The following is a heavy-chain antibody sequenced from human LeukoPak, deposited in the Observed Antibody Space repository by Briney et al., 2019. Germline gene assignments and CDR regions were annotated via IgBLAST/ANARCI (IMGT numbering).Heavy chain of an antibody. Sequence: GGSLRLSCAASGFTFSSYGMHWVRQAPGKGLEWVAFIRYDGSNKYYADSVKGRFTISRDNSKNTLYLQMNSLRAEDTAVYYCAEGPGGYSSGWYFDYWGQGTLVTVSS. CDR2: IRYDGSNK. D-gene: IGHD6-19*01. J-gene: IGHJ4*02. CDR3: AEGPGGYSSGWYFDY. V-gene: IGHV3-30*02. CDR1: GFTFSSYG.